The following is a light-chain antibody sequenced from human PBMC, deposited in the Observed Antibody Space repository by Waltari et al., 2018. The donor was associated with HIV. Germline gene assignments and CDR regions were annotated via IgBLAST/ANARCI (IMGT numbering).Light chain of an antibody. CDR3: NSRDSSGNHLV. CDR2: GKN. V-gene: IGLV3-19*01. Sequence: SSELTLDPAVSVALGQTVRITCQGDSLRSYYASWYQQKPGRAPVLCIYGKNNLPSGIPDRFSGSSSGNTASLTITGAQAEDEADYYGNSRDSSGNHLVFGGGTKLTVL. J-gene: IGLJ2*01. CDR1: SLRSYY.